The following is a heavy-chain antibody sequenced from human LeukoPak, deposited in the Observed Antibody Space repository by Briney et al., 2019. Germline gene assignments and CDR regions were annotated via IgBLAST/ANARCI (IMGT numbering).Heavy chain of an antibody. CDR1: GFTFSDSP. J-gene: IGHJ4*02. CDR2: VFGNGDT. CDR3: AKYGSQGRPHYLDH. D-gene: IGHD3-10*01. V-gene: IGHV3-23*01. Sequence: GGSLRLSCAASGFTFSDSPMAWVRQAPGKGLQWISSVFGNGDTYYTDSVKGRFSISRDNSRNMVFLHMSSLRADDAATYHCAKYGSQGRPHYLDHWGQGALVTVSS.